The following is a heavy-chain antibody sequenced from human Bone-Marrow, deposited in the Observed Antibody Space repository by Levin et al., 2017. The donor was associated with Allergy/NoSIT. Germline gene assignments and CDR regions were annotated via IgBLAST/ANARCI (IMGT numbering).Heavy chain of an antibody. D-gene: IGHD2-2*01. J-gene: IGHJ6*02. CDR2: ISGSGGST. Sequence: GESLKISCAASGFTFSSYAMSWVRQAPGKGLEWVSAISGSGGSTYYADSVKGRFTISRDNSKNTLYLQMNSLRAEDTAVYYCAKDRCSSTSCSDGYYYGMDVWGQGTTVTVSS. CDR3: AKDRCSSTSCSDGYYYGMDV. V-gene: IGHV3-23*01. CDR1: GFTFSSYA.